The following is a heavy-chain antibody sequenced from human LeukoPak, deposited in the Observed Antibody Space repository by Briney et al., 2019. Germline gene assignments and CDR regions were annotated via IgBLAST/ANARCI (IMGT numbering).Heavy chain of an antibody. D-gene: IGHD2-21*02. CDR2: IKKKIEGETA. V-gene: IGHV3-15*01. CDR1: GFAFNNAW. Sequence: PGGSLRLSCAASGFAFNNAWMNWVRQAPGKGLEWVGRIKKKIEGETAHYAAPVRGRFIISRDDPKNMLYLQMDSLKTEDTAVYYCTTRVVTTNDNWGQGTLVTVSS. CDR3: TTRVVTTNDN. J-gene: IGHJ4*02.